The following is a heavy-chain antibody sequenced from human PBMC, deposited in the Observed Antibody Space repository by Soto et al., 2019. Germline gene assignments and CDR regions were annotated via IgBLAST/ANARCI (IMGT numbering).Heavy chain of an antibody. V-gene: IGHV4-4*07. CDR3: ARGQRFSDWFDP. Sequence: SETLSLTCSVSGGTISGYYWTWIRQPAGKGLEWIGRIYSSGNTKYNPSLQSRVTTSLDTSNNQFSLRLTSVTAADTAVYYCARGQRFSDWFDPWGQGTLVTVSS. CDR2: IYSSGNT. J-gene: IGHJ5*02. CDR1: GGTISGYY. D-gene: IGHD3-3*01.